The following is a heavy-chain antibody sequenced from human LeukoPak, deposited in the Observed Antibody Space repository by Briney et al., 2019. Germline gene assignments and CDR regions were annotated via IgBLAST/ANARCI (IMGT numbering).Heavy chain of an antibody. Sequence: PSETLSLTCAVYGGSFSGYYWSWIRQPPGKGLEWIGEINHSGSTNYNPSLKSRVTISVDTSKNQFSLKLSSVTAAGTAVYYCARGGIAVAGTIPYYYYGMDVWGQGTTVTVSS. V-gene: IGHV4-34*01. CDR2: INHSGST. J-gene: IGHJ6*02. CDR1: GGSFSGYY. D-gene: IGHD6-19*01. CDR3: ARGGIAVAGTIPYYYYGMDV.